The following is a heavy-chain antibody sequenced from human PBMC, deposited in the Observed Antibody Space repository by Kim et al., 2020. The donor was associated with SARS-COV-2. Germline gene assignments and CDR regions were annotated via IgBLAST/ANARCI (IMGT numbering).Heavy chain of an antibody. CDR3: ARGKWYSYGMDV. CDR1: GFAISSYD. Sequence: GGSLRLSCAASGFAISSYDMHWVRQAPGKGLEWVSVLAAVGATYSSDSVKGRFTISRENANNSLYLQMNSLRAGDTAVYYCARGKWYSYGMDVWGQGTTVTVSS. J-gene: IGHJ6*02. CDR2: LAAVGAT. D-gene: IGHD1-1*01. V-gene: IGHV3-13*01.